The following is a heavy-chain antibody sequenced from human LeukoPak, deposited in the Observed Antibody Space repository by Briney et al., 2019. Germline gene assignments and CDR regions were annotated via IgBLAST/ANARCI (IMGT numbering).Heavy chain of an antibody. J-gene: IGHJ4*02. CDR3: ARRDTTYFDY. V-gene: IGHV5-51*01. Sequence: GESLKISCKGAAYKFSNYWIAWVRQRPGEDLEWMGIIYPDDSDTRYSPSFQDLVTISADKYISTAYLQWTSLKASDTAIYYCARRDTTYFDYWGPGSLVTVSS. CDR2: IYPDDSDT. D-gene: IGHD1-1*01. CDR1: AYKFSNYW.